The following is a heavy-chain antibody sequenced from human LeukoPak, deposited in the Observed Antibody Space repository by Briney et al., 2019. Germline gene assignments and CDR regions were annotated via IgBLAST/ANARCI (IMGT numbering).Heavy chain of an antibody. CDR3: ARDGREWEPSYYFDY. V-gene: IGHV3-64*01. J-gene: IGHJ4*02. CDR1: GFTFSSYA. D-gene: IGHD1-26*01. Sequence: GGSLRLSCAASGFTFSSYAMHWVRQAPGKGLEYVSAISSNGGSTYYANSVKGRFTISRDNSKNTLYLQMGSLRAEDMAVYYCARDGREWEPSYYFDYWGQGTLVTVSS. CDR2: ISSNGGST.